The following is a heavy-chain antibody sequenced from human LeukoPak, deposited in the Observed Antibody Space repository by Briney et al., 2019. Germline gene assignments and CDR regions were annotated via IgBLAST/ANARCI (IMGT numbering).Heavy chain of an antibody. CDR2: INPSGGST. CDR3: ARDLKSSASLED. CDR1: GYTFTNYF. V-gene: IGHV1-46*01. Sequence: GASVKVSCKASGYTFTNYFLHWVRQAPGQRLEWMGIINPSGGSTSYAQKFQGRVTMTRDTSTSTVYMELSSLRSEDTAMYYCARDLKSSASLEDWGQGALVTVSS. D-gene: IGHD3-22*01. J-gene: IGHJ4*02.